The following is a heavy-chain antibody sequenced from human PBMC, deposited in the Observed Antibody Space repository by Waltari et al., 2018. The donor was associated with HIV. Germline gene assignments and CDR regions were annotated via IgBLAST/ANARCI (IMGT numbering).Heavy chain of an antibody. D-gene: IGHD3-10*01. CDR2: INPSGGGT. Sequence: QVQLVQSGADVKKPGASMTISCKASGYTFNNYYMHWVRQAPGQGLEWIGIINPSGGGTTYAQKFQGRITMTRDTSTNTVYMALSRLRSEDTAMYYCARQMVRGLQPENWFDPWGQGTLVTVSS. V-gene: IGHV1-46*02. CDR1: GYTFNNYY. J-gene: IGHJ5*02. CDR3: ARQMVRGLQPENWFDP.